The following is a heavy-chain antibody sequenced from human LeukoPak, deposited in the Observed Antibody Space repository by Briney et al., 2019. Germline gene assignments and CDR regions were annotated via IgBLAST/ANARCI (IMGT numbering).Heavy chain of an antibody. CDR1: GFTFSSYA. CDR3: ARDLGVTTNDY. J-gene: IGHJ4*02. Sequence: PGGSLRLSCAASGFTFSSYAMHWVRQAPGKGLEWVAVISYDGSNKYYADSVKGRFTISRDNSKNTLYLQMNSLRAEDTAVYYCARDLGVTTNDYWGQGTLVTVSS. V-gene: IGHV3-30-3*01. CDR2: ISYDGSNK. D-gene: IGHD4-17*01.